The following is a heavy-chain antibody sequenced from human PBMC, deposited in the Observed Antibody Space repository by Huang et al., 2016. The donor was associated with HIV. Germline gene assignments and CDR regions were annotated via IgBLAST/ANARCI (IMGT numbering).Heavy chain of an antibody. V-gene: IGHV3-11*01. CDR3: VRIANTVVDSDS. Sequence: QVQMVESGGGLVKPGGSLRISFAASGFCFYDNYMGWLRQAPGKGLEWISYMSHTCSIIYYTDSIKGRFTSTRDNAASLLYLQMHSLRAEDTAIYYCVRIANTVVDSDSWGQGTLVTVSS. CDR1: GFCFYDNY. J-gene: IGHJ5*01. CDR2: MSHTCSII. D-gene: IGHD2-2*01.